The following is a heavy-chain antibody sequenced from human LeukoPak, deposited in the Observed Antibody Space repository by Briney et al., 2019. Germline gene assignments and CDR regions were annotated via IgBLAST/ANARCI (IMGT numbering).Heavy chain of an antibody. V-gene: IGHV3-53*01. J-gene: IGHJ5*02. D-gene: IGHD5-18*01. CDR2: IYSGGST. Sequence: SGGSLRLSCAASGFTVSSNYMSWVRQAPGKGLEWVSVIYSGGSTYYADSVKGRYTISRDNSKNTLYLQMNSLRAEDTAVYYCARRHSYGLDWFDPWGQGTLVTVSS. CDR3: ARRHSYGLDWFDP. CDR1: GFTVSSNY.